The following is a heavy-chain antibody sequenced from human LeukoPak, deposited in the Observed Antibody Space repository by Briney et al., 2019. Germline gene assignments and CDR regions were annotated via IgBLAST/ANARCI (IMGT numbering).Heavy chain of an antibody. CDR3: AKRLQYNWNYDYFDY. CDR1: GFTFSSYA. CDR2: ISGSGGST. J-gene: IGHJ4*02. Sequence: GGSLRLSCAASGFTFSSYAMSWVRQAPGKGLEWVSAISGSGGSTYYADSVKGRFTISRDNSKNTLYLQMNSLRAEDTVVYYCAKRLQYNWNYDYFDYWGQGTLVTVSS. D-gene: IGHD1-7*01. V-gene: IGHV3-23*01.